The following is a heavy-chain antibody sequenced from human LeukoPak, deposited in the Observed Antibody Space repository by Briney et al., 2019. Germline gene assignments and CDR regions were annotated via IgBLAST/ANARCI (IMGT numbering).Heavy chain of an antibody. CDR1: GGTFSSYA. J-gene: IGHJ4*02. V-gene: IGHV1-69*05. CDR3: ASAGSSNLRCAY. D-gene: IGHD2-15*01. Sequence: PVKVSCKASGGTFSSYAISWVRQAPGQGLEWMGGIIPIFGTANYAQKFQGRVTITTDESTSTAYMELSSLRSEVTAVYYCASAGSSNLRCAYWGQGTLVTVSS. CDR2: IIPIFGTA.